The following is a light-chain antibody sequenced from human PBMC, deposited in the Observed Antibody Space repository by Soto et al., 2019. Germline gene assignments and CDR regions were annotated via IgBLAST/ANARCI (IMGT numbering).Light chain of an antibody. Sequence: VMTQSPATLSVSPGERAALSCRASQSVSTNLAWNQPKPGQPPRLLIYFASTRATAVPARFSAGGSGTESTLTISSLQSDDLAVYYCQQYDKWPRTFGQGTKVDIK. J-gene: IGKJ1*01. CDR2: FAS. V-gene: IGKV3-15*01. CDR1: QSVSTN. CDR3: QQYDKWPRT.